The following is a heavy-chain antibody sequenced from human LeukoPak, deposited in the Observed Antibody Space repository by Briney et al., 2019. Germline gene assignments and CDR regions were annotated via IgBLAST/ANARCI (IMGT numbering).Heavy chain of an antibody. V-gene: IGHV4-39*01. CDR3: ARQTRWIQLSHFDY. J-gene: IGHJ4*02. CDR1: GGSISSSSYY. CDR2: IYYSGST. Sequence: SETPSLTCTVSGGSISSSSYYWGWIRQPPGKGLEWIGSIYYSGSTYYNPSLKSRVTISVDTSKNQFSLKLSSVTAADTAVYYCARQTRWIQLSHFDYWGQGTLVTVSS. D-gene: IGHD5-18*01.